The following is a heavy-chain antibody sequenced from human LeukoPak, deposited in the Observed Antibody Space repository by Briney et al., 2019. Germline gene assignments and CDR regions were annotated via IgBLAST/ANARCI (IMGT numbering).Heavy chain of an antibody. CDR3: ANLWKVLSEYDTTRDA. Sequence: SETLSLTCAVSGGSIRNGNWWSWVRQSPGKGLEWIGEIFHSGRTNYNPSLESRVTISIDKSKDQFSLKMTPVAAADTAVYFCANLWKVLSEYDTTRDAWGQGILVTVSS. D-gene: IGHD3-9*01. CDR1: GGSIRNGNW. CDR2: IFHSGRT. V-gene: IGHV4-4*02. J-gene: IGHJ5*02.